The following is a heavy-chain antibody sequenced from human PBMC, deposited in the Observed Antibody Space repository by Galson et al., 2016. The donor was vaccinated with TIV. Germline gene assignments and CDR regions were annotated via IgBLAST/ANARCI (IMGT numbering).Heavy chain of an antibody. D-gene: IGHD3-3*01. Sequence: SLRLSCAASGVSVSDNYMTWVRRTPGRGLEWVSMIYTGVSTSYADSVKGRFAISRDTSKNTVYLQMTRLRAEDAAVYYCTRERRFCGNECYLYYYYGMDVWGQGTTVTVSS. CDR3: TRERRFCGNECYLYYYYGMDV. CDR2: IYTGVST. J-gene: IGHJ6*02. V-gene: IGHV3-66*02. CDR1: GVSVSDNY.